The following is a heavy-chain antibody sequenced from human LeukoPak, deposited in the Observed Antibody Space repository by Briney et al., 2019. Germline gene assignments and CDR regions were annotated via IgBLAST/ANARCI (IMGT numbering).Heavy chain of an antibody. V-gene: IGHV1-24*01. D-gene: IGHD6-19*01. Sequence: ASVKVSCKVSGYTLTELSMHWVRQAPGKGLEWMGGFDPEDGETIYAQKFQGRVTMTEDTSTDTAYMELSSLRSEDTAVYYCARRYSSGWPFDYWGQGTLVTVSS. J-gene: IGHJ4*02. CDR3: ARRYSSGWPFDY. CDR2: FDPEDGET. CDR1: GYTLTELS.